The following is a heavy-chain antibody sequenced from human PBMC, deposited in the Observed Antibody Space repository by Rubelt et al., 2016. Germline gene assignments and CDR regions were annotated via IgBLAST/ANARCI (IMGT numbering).Heavy chain of an antibody. Sequence: QLQLQESGPGLVKPSETLSLTCTVSGGSISSSSYYWGWIRQPPGKGLEWIGTIYFSGSTFRERTYYNPSLESRVTIPVDTPKNQVSRKLSAVTAADTAVYFCARPNYSNYCCDSWGQGTLVTVSS. J-gene: IGHJ4*02. CDR1: GGSISSSSYY. CDR2: IYFSGSTFRERT. CDR3: ARPNYSNYCCDS. V-gene: IGHV4-39*01. D-gene: IGHD4-11*01.